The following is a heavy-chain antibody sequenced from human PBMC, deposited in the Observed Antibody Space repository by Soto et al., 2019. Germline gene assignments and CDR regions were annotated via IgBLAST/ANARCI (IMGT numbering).Heavy chain of an antibody. CDR2: IYYSGST. CDR3: ARHDIYDFWSGYFDY. J-gene: IGHJ4*02. Sequence: LQLQESGQGLVKPSETLSLTCTVSGGSISSSSYYWGWIRQPPGKGLEWIGSIYYSGSTYYKPSLKSRVTISVDTSKNQFSLKLSSVTAADTAVYYCARHDIYDFWSGYFDYWGQGTLVNVSS. V-gene: IGHV4-39*01. CDR1: GGSISSSSYY. D-gene: IGHD3-3*01.